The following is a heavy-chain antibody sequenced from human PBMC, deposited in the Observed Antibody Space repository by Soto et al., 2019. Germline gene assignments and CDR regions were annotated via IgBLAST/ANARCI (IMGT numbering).Heavy chain of an antibody. D-gene: IGHD7-27*01. CDR3: ARHHTVVTGGRLNWFDP. V-gene: IGHV4-39*01. CDR2: MSYSGSA. CDR1: GDSVSSSRYY. J-gene: IGHJ5*02. Sequence: QLQMQESGPGLVKPSETLSLTCIVPGDSVSSSRYYWGWIRQSPGRGLEWIGSMSYSGSAYYNPPLRTRVAISVDTSKSPFSLRLSSVTAADTAVYYCARHHTVVTGGRLNWFDPWGRGILVTFSS.